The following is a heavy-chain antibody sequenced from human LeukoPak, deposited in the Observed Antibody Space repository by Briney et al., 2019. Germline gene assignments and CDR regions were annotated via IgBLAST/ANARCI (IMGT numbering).Heavy chain of an antibody. CDR3: AKGGFSGDYDY. CDR2: ISNNGGST. J-gene: IGHJ4*02. D-gene: IGHD4-17*01. CDR1: GFTFSSYA. V-gene: IGHV3-64*01. Sequence: GGSLRLSCAASGFTFSSYAMHWVRQAPGKGLEYVSTISNNGGSTYYANSVKGRFTISRDNSKNTLYLQMGSLRAEDMAVYYCAKGGFSGDYDYWGQGTLVTVSS.